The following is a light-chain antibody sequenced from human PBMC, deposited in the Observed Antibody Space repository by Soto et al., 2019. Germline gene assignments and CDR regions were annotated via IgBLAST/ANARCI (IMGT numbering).Light chain of an antibody. CDR1: QSVSSSY. V-gene: IGKV3D-20*02. J-gene: IGKJ1*01. Sequence: EIVLTQSPCTLSFSPWERSTLSFMASQSVSSSYLAWYQQKPGQAPRLLIYDASNRATGIPARFSGGGSGTDFTLTISSLEPEDFAVYYCQVRSNWPTWTFGQGTKVDIK. CDR3: QVRSNWPTWT. CDR2: DAS.